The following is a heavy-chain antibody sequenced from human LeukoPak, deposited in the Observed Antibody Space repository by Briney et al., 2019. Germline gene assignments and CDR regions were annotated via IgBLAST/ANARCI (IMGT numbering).Heavy chain of an antibody. J-gene: IGHJ3*02. CDR1: GGSVSSGTYY. D-gene: IGHD2-8*01. CDR2: IYYSGST. V-gene: IGHV4-61*01. CDR3: TRSTNLEAFDI. Sequence: PSETLSLTCTVSGGSVSSGTYYWSWIRQPPGKGLEWIGYIYYSGSTNYNPSLKSRVTVSVDTSKNQCSLKLNSVTTADTAVYYCTRSTNLEAFDIWGQGTMVTVFS.